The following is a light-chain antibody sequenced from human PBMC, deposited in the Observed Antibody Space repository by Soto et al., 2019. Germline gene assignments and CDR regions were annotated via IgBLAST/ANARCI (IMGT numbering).Light chain of an antibody. J-gene: IGKJ5*01. CDR1: QSVSSY. CDR3: QQRSNWPPRIT. Sequence: EIVLTQSPATLSLSPGERATLSCRASQSVSSYLAWYQQKPGQAPRLLIYDASNRATGITARFSCSGSGTDFTLTISSLEPEDFAVYYCQQRSNWPPRITFGQGTRLEIK. CDR2: DAS. V-gene: IGKV3-11*01.